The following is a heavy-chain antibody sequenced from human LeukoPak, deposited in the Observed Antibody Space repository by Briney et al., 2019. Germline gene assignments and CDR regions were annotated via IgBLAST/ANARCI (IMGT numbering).Heavy chain of an antibody. D-gene: IGHD2-15*01. V-gene: IGHV1-8*01. CDR2: MNPNSGNT. Sequence: ASVKVSCKASGYTFASYDVNWVRQATGQGLEWMGWMNPNSGNTGLAQKFQGRVTLTRDTSLSTAYMELSNLRSDDTAVYYCARDEVVAAPNYFGMVVWGQGTTVSVSS. CDR1: GYTFASYD. CDR3: ARDEVVAAPNYFGMVV. J-gene: IGHJ6*02.